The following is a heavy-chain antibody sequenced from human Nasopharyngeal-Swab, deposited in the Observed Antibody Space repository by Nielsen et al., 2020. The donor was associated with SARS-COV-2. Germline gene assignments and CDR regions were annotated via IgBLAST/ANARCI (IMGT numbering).Heavy chain of an antibody. CDR2: ISWNSGSI. D-gene: IGHD2-15*01. V-gene: IGHV3-9*01. CDR3: AKVVAAHYYYYGMDV. Sequence: PGKGLEWVSGISWNSGSIGYADSVEGRFTISRDNAKNSLYPQMNSLRAEDTALYYCAKVVAAHYYYYGMDVWGQGTTVTVSS. J-gene: IGHJ6*02.